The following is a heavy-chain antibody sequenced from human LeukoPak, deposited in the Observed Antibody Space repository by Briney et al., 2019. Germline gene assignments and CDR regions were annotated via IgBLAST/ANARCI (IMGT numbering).Heavy chain of an antibody. CDR1: GFTLSSAW. J-gene: IGHJ5*02. CDR3: AKYCISADCYANWFGP. D-gene: IGHD2-2*01. V-gene: IGHV3-15*01. CDR2: SKSKTDGGTT. Sequence: PGGSLRLSCAGSGFTLSSAWMTWVRQAPGKGLEWVGLSKSKTDGGTTDYAAPVKGRFTISRDDSKNTPYLQMNSLKTEDTAVYYCAKYCISADCYANWFGPWGQGTLVTVSS.